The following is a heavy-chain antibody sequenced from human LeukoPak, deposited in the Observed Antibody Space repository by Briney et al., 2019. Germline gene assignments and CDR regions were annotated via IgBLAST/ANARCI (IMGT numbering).Heavy chain of an antibody. D-gene: IGHD1-26*01. CDR1: GGSISSGPYY. J-gene: IGHJ4*02. Sequence: SETLSLTCTVSGGSISSGPYYWIWIRQHPGKGLEWIGYIYYSGSTNYNPSLKSRVTISVDTSKNQFSLKLSSVTAADTAVYYCATEWFTGTSLHYIYWGQGTLVTVSS. CDR3: ATEWFTGTSLHYIY. CDR2: IYYSGST. V-gene: IGHV4-61*01.